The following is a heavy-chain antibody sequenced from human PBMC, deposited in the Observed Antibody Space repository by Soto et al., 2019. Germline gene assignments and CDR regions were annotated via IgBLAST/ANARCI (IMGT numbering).Heavy chain of an antibody. J-gene: IGHJ6*02. CDR2: ISGSGGST. V-gene: IGHV3-23*01. CDR3: ARDRGYDAHDYYYNAMDV. D-gene: IGHD2-15*01. CDR1: GCTYSSYA. Sequence: PGGSLRLSCAASGCTYSSYAMSWVRQAPGKGLEWVSAISGSGGSTYYADSVKGRFTISRDNSKNTLYLQMNSLRAEDTAVYYCARDRGYDAHDYYYNAMDVWGQGTMVTVSS.